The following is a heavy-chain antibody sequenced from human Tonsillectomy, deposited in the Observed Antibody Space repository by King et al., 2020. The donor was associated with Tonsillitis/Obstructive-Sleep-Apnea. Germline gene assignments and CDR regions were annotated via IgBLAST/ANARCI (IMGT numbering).Heavy chain of an antibody. V-gene: IGHV3-15*01. Sequence: VQLVESGGGLVKPGGSLRLSCAASGFTFSNAWMNWVRQAPGKGLEWVGRIKSKTEGGTTDYAAPVKGRFTIARDDSKNTLYLQMNSLKTEDTAVYYCTILTTVTAWGQGTLVTVSS. J-gene: IGHJ5*02. CDR3: TILTTVTA. CDR2: IKSKTEGGTT. CDR1: GFTFSNAW. D-gene: IGHD4-17*01.